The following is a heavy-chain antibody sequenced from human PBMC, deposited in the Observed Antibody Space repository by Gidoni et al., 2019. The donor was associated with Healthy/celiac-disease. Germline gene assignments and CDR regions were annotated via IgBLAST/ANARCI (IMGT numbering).Heavy chain of an antibody. D-gene: IGHD1-26*01. Sequence: EVQLVESGGGLVKPGGSLRLSCAASGFTFSSYSMNWVRQAPGKGLEWVSSISSSSSYIYYADSVKGRFTISRDNAKNSLYLQMNSLRAEDTAVYYCARGGEEEGATFGEARWFDPWGQGTLVTVSS. CDR3: ARGGEEEGATFGEARWFDP. CDR2: ISSSSSYI. V-gene: IGHV3-21*01. J-gene: IGHJ5*02. CDR1: GFTFSSYS.